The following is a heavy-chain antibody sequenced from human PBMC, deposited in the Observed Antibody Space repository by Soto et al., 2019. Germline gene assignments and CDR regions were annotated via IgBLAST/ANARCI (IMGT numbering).Heavy chain of an antibody. D-gene: IGHD6-19*01. V-gene: IGHV3-23*01. CDR2: ISGSGGST. CDR1: GFTFSRYA. CDR3: AKSISSGWYDGLDY. J-gene: IGHJ4*02. Sequence: GGSLRLSCAASGFTFSRYAMSGVRQAPGKGLEWVSAISGSGGSTYYADSVKGRFTISRDNSKNTLYLQMNSLRAEDTAVYYCAKSISSGWYDGLDYWGQGTLVTVSS.